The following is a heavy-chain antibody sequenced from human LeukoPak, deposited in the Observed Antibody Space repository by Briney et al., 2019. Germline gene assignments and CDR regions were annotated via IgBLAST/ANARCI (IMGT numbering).Heavy chain of an antibody. Sequence: GGSLRLSCAASGFTFSSYEMNWVRQAPGKGLAWVSYISSSGTTIYYADSVKGRFTISRDNAKNSLYLQMNSLGAEDTAVYYCAIPPITGTASWGQGTLVTVSS. CDR1: GFTFSSYE. V-gene: IGHV3-48*03. CDR2: ISSSGTTI. J-gene: IGHJ4*02. D-gene: IGHD1-20*01. CDR3: AIPPITGTAS.